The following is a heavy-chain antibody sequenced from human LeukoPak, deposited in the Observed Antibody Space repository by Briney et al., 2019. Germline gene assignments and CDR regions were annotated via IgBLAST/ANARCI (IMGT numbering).Heavy chain of an antibody. D-gene: IGHD3-16*01. J-gene: IGHJ4*02. CDR1: GGSISSYY. V-gene: IGHV4-59*08. CDR3: ARHGGFYFDS. CDR2: IYYSGST. Sequence: SETLSLTCTVSGGSISSYYWSWIRQPPGKGLEWMGYIYYSGSTNYNPSLKSRVTISVDTSKKQFSLKLNSVTATDTAVYYCARHGGFYFDSWGQGTLVTVSS.